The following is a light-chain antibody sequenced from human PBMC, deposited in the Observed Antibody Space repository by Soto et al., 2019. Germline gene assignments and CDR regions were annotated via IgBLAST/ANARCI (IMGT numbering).Light chain of an antibody. J-gene: IGLJ1*01. V-gene: IGLV2-11*01. Sequence: QSALTQPHSVSGSPGQSVAISCTGTSSDVGGYNYVSWYQQHPGKAPKLMIYDVSKRPSGVLDRFSGSKSGNTASLTISGLQAEDEADYYCCSYAGSYSYVLGTGTKLTVL. CDR1: SSDVGGYNY. CDR2: DVS. CDR3: CSYAGSYSYV.